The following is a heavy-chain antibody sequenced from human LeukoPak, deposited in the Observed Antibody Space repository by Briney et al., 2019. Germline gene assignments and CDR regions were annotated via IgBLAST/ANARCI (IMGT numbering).Heavy chain of an antibody. V-gene: IGHV3-53*01. J-gene: IGHJ3*02. D-gene: IGHD3-10*01. CDR2: IYSAGST. CDR1: GFTVSSNS. CDR3: AKGIRGPSPGDAFDI. Sequence: GGSLRLSCTVSGFTVSSNSMSWVRQAPGKGLEWVSFIYSAGSTHYSDSVKGRFTISIDNSKNTLYLQMNSLRAEDTAVYYCAKGIRGPSPGDAFDIWGQGKMVTVSS.